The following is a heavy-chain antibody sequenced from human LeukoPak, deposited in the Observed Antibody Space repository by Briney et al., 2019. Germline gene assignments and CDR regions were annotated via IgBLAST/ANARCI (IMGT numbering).Heavy chain of an antibody. V-gene: IGHV1-18*01. Sequence: ASVKVSCKASGYTFTSYCISWVRQAPGQGLEWMGWISAYNGNTNYAQKLQGRVTMTTDTSTSTAYMELRSLRSDDTAVYYCARADSVVGATHYYYYMDVWGKGTTVTVSS. CDR3: ARADSVVGATHYYYYMDV. D-gene: IGHD1-26*01. J-gene: IGHJ6*03. CDR2: ISAYNGNT. CDR1: GYTFTSYC.